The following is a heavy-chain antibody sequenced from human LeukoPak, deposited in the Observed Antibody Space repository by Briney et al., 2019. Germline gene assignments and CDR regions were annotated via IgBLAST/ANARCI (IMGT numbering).Heavy chain of an antibody. CDR3: ARTYYFASRSYYDEWGFDF. CDR1: GGSISRHY. CDR2: IDYTGTA. Sequence: KPSETLSLTCTVSGGSISRHYWSWIRQPPGKGLEWLGYIDYTGTASYNPSLKSRDTISLDTSKNQFSLKLTSVTTADADKYYCARTYYFASRSYYDEWGFDFWGQGTLVTVSS. D-gene: IGHD3-10*01. V-gene: IGHV4-59*11. J-gene: IGHJ4*02.